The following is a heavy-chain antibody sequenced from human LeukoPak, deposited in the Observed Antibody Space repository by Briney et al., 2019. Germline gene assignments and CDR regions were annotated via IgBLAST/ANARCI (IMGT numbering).Heavy chain of an antibody. CDR1: GFTVSSNY. D-gene: IGHD3-16*02. Sequence: GGSLRLSCAASGFTVSSNYMSWVRQAPGKGLEWVSVIYSGGSTYYADSVKGRFTISRDNSKNTLYLQMNSLRAEDTAVYYCAGQGYDYVWGSYRPSTSFDYWGQGTLVTVSS. CDR2: IYSGGST. V-gene: IGHV3-53*01. J-gene: IGHJ4*02. CDR3: AGQGYDYVWGSYRPSTSFDY.